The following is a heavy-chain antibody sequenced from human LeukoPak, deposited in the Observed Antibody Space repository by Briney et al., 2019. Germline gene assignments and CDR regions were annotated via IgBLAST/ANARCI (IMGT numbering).Heavy chain of an antibody. J-gene: IGHJ4*02. D-gene: IGHD3-10*01. CDR1: GGSINSHY. CDR2: IFNTGNT. CDR3: SSRPADTTWYGVFDY. V-gene: IGHV4-59*11. Sequence: SETLSLTCSVSGGSINSHYWSWIRQPPGKRLEGIGYIFNTGNTNYNPSLASRVTMSVDTSRAQFFLRLSPVTAADTANYYCSSRPADTTWYGVFDYWSQGTLVTVSS.